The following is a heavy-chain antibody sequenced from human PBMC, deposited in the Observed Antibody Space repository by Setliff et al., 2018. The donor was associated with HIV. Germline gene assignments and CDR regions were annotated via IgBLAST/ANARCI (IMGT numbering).Heavy chain of an antibody. J-gene: IGHJ4*02. CDR3: ARGKRTSAYDY. V-gene: IGHV1-69*13. D-gene: IGHD2-2*01. Sequence: SVQVSCKASGGSFSSYAITWVRQAPGQRLAWMGGIVPIFGTPNYAQKFRGRVTITADESTSTAYIELSSLRSEDTAVYYCARGKRTSAYDYWGQGTLVTVSS. CDR2: IVPIFGTP. CDR1: GGSFSSYA.